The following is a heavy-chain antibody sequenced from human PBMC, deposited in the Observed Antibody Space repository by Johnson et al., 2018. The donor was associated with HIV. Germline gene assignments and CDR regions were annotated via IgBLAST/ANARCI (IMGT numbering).Heavy chain of an antibody. J-gene: IGHJ3*02. Sequence: QVQLVESGGGVVQPGGSLRLSCAASGFTVSSNYMSWVRQAPGKGLEWVSYISSSGSTIYYADSVKGRFTISRDNAKNSLYLQMNSLRAEDTAVYYCARRRRDGDTFDIWGRGTMVTVSS. CDR1: GFTVSSNY. D-gene: IGHD5-24*01. V-gene: IGHV3-11*04. CDR3: ARRRRDGDTFDI. CDR2: ISSSGSTI.